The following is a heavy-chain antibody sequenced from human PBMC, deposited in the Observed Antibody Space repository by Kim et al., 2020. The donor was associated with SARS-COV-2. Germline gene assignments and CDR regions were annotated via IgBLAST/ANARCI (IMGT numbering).Heavy chain of an antibody. V-gene: IGHV3-23*01. D-gene: IGHD3-10*01. J-gene: IGHJ4*02. CDR3: AKDVLYVPGRGYFDS. Sequence: ADSVRGRFTITGDNSKNTLYLQMDSLRVEDTAVYYCAKDVLYVPGRGYFDSWGQGILVTVSS.